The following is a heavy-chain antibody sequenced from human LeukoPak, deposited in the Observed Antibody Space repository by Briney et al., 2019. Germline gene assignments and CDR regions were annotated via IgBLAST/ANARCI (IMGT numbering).Heavy chain of an antibody. J-gene: IGHJ5*02. D-gene: IGHD1-1*01. Sequence: PGGSLRLSCAAPGFSFSSNWMGWVRQAPGKGLEWVAHIKRDGSQKYYLDSVKGRFTISRDNAKNSLYLQMNSLRVEDTAVYYCARLGLEVGCPNWFDPWGQGTLVTVSS. V-gene: IGHV3-7*01. CDR1: GFSFSSNW. CDR2: IKRDGSQK. CDR3: ARLGLEVGCPNWFDP.